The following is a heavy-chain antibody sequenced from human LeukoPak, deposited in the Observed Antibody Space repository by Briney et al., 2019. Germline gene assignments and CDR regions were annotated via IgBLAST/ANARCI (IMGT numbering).Heavy chain of an antibody. CDR1: GYTLTELC. D-gene: IGHD6-19*01. CDR2: FDPEDGET. J-gene: IGHJ4*02. V-gene: IGHV1-24*01. Sequence: ASVKVSCKVSGYTLTELCMHWVRHAPGKGLEWMGGFDPEDGETIYAQKFQGRVTMTNDTSTDTAYMELSSLRSEDTAVYYCATQRVDIGSGWDVGGYWGQGTLVTVSS. CDR3: ATQRVDIGSGWDVGGY.